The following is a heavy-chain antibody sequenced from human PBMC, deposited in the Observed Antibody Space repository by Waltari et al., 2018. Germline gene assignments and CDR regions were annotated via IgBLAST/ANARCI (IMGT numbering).Heavy chain of an antibody. Sequence: QMQLVQSGPEVKKPGTSVKVSCKASGFTFTSSAMQWVRQARGQRLEWRGWIGVGSGNTNYEQKFQERVTITRDMSTSTAYMELSSLRSEDTAVYYCAAGFYDSSGYYADYWGQGTLVTVSS. V-gene: IGHV1-58*02. CDR1: GFTFTSSA. CDR3: AAGFYDSSGYYADY. J-gene: IGHJ4*02. D-gene: IGHD3-22*01. CDR2: IGVGSGNT.